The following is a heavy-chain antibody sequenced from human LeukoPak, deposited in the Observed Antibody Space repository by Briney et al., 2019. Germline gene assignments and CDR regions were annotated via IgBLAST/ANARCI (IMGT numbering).Heavy chain of an antibody. CDR1: GGSITNYY. D-gene: IGHD6-6*01. V-gene: IGHV4-59*12. Sequence: SETLSLTCTVSGGSITNYYWSWVRQPPGKGLEWSGYIYDTGNTNYNPSLKSRVTISVDTSRKQFTRSLTSVAAADTAVYYCAGGRETSEYSGSGVYFDYWGQGTLVTVSS. CDR3: AGGRETSEYSGSGVYFDY. CDR2: IYDTGNT. J-gene: IGHJ4*02.